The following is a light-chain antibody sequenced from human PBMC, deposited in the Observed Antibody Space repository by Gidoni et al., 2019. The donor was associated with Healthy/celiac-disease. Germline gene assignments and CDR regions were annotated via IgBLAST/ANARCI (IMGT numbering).Light chain of an antibody. CDR1: QSISSY. Sequence: DIHLTQSPSSLSASVGDRVTITCRASQSISSYLNWYQQKPGKAPKLLIYAASRLQIWVPPRFSGSGSGTDFTLTISSLQPEDFATYYGQQSYSTPSTFGQGTKLEIK. CDR2: AAS. CDR3: QQSYSTPST. V-gene: IGKV1-39*01. J-gene: IGKJ2*02.